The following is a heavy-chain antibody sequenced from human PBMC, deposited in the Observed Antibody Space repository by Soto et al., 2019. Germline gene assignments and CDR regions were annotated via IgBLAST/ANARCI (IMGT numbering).Heavy chain of an antibody. J-gene: IGHJ5*02. D-gene: IGHD6-13*01. V-gene: IGHV1-3*01. Sequence: ASVKVSCKASGYTFTSYAMHWVRQAPGQRLEWMGWINAGNGNTKYSQKFQGRVTITRDTSASTAYMELSSLRSEDTAVYYCARDRRSSSWLNWFDPWGQGTLVTVSS. CDR2: INAGNGNT. CDR1: GYTFTSYA. CDR3: ARDRRSSSWLNWFDP.